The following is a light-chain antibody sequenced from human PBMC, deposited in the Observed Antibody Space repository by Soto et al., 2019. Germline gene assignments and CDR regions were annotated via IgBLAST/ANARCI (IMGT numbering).Light chain of an antibody. Sequence: DIVMTQSPDSLAVSLGERATINCKSSQSVLYSSNNKNHLAWYQQKSGQPPKLLIYWASTRESGVPDRFRGSGSGTDFTVTMSSLQAEDVAVYYCQQYYSTPWTFGQGTKVEIK. CDR1: QSVLYSSNNKNH. J-gene: IGKJ1*01. CDR2: WAS. V-gene: IGKV4-1*01. CDR3: QQYYSTPWT.